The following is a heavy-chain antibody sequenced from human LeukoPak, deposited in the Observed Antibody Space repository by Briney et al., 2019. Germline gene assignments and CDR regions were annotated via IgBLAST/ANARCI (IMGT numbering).Heavy chain of an antibody. CDR3: AISSEPLYSGSYLSDY. V-gene: IGHV1-69*05. Sequence: SVTVSCKASGGTFISYAISWVRQAPGQGLEWMGGIIPIFGTANYAQKFQGRVTITTDESTSTAYMELSSLRSEDTAVYYCAISSEPLYSGSYLSDYWGQGTPVTVSS. CDR2: IIPIFGTA. D-gene: IGHD1-26*01. CDR1: GGTFISYA. J-gene: IGHJ4*02.